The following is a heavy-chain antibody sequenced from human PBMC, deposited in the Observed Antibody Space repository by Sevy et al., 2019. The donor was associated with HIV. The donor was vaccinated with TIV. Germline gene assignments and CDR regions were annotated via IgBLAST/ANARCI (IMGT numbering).Heavy chain of an antibody. CDR2: IYHSGTT. CDR1: GYSISSGYY. Sequence: SETLSLTCAVSGYSISSGYYWGWIRQPPGKGLEWIGSIYHSGTTYESPSLKSRVTISVDTSKNQFSLKLSSVTAADTAVYYCARDHVGEWGVVATAYNWFDPWGQGTLVTVSS. D-gene: IGHD2-15*01. CDR3: ARDHVGEWGVVATAYNWFDP. V-gene: IGHV4-38-2*02. J-gene: IGHJ5*02.